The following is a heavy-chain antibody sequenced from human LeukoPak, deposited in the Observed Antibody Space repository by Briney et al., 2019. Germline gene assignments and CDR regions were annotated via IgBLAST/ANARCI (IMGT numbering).Heavy chain of an antibody. CDR3: AKDHYWSIDY. Sequence: GGSLRLSCAASGFDFSSNWMHWVRHAPGQGLVWVSRIKGDGISTNYADSVKGRFTISRDIAKNTLYLQMNSLRAEDTGVYYCAKDHYWSIDYWGRGTLVIVSS. D-gene: IGHD3-3*01. CDR2: IKGDGIST. CDR1: GFDFSSNW. V-gene: IGHV3-74*01. J-gene: IGHJ4*02.